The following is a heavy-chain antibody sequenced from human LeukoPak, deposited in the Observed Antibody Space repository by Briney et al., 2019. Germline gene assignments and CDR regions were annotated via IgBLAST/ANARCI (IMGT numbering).Heavy chain of an antibody. CDR1: GFTFSNYA. CDR2: ISASGGST. J-gene: IGHJ4*02. Sequence: GGSLRLSCAASGFTFSNYAMSWVRQAPGKGLEWVSGISASGGSTYYAHSVNGRFTISRDNSKNTVPLQMDSLRAEDTALYYCAKSNGYTNSWYDYWGQGTLVSVSS. CDR3: AKSNGYTNSWYDY. D-gene: IGHD6-13*01. V-gene: IGHV3-23*01.